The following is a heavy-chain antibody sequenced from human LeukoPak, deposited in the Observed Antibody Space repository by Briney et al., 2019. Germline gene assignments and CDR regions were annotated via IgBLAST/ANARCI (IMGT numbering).Heavy chain of an antibody. CDR1: GGTFSSYA. CDR2: IIPIFGTA. D-gene: IGHD2-2*02. Sequence: SVKVSCKASGGTFSSYAISWVRQAPGQGLEWMGGIIPIFGTANYAQKFQGRVTIPADESTSTAYMELSSLRSEDTAVYYCARGAPRYCSSTSCYSGAFDIWGQGTMVTVSS. J-gene: IGHJ3*02. V-gene: IGHV1-69*01. CDR3: ARGAPRYCSSTSCYSGAFDI.